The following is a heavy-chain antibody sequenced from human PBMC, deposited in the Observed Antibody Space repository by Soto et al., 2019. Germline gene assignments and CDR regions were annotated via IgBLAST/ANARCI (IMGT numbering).Heavy chain of an antibody. CDR3: SIYCGDEFESGAY. D-gene: IGHD2-21*01. Sequence: ASVKVSCKTSGCTFTSYGMNWVRQAPGRGLEWMGWINTNHGKRNSEDKFQDRITLTTNTSTRTGYMELRSLRSDDTAVYYCSIYCGDEFESGAYWG. V-gene: IGHV1-18*04. CDR2: INTNHGKR. J-gene: IGHJ4*01. CDR1: GCTFTSYG.